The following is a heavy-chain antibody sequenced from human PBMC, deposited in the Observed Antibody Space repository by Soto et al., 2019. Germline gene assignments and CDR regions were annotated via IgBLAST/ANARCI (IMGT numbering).Heavy chain of an antibody. J-gene: IGHJ4*02. Sequence: QVQLVESGGGVVQPGRSLRLSCAASGFTFSSYAMHWVRQAPGKGLEWVAVISYDGSNKYYADSVKGRFTISRDNSKNPLYLQMNSLRAEDTAVYYCARDEGRIPNSDTNVFGGYWGQGTLVTVSS. V-gene: IGHV3-30-3*01. D-gene: IGHD2-8*01. CDR1: GFTFSSYA. CDR2: ISYDGSNK. CDR3: ARDEGRIPNSDTNVFGGY.